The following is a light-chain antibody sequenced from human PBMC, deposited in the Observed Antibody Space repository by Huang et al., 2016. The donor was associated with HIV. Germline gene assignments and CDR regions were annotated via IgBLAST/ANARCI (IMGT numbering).Light chain of an antibody. V-gene: IGKV2-30*02. CDR2: KVS. Sequence: DVVMTQSPLSLPVTLGQPASISCRSSQSLLHSDGNTYLIWLQQRPGRSPRRLIYKVSNRDSWVPDRFSGSGSGSDFTLRISRVEPEDVGVYYCMQGTHWPLTFGGGTKVEIK. CDR1: QSLLHSDGNTY. CDR3: MQGTHWPLT. J-gene: IGKJ4*01.